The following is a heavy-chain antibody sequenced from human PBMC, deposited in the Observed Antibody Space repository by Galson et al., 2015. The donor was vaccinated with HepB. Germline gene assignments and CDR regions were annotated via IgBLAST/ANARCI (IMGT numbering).Heavy chain of an antibody. CDR2: IRSKTYGETT. V-gene: IGHV3-49*03. D-gene: IGHD2-2*01. CDR1: GFTFGDYA. Sequence: SLRLSCAASGFTFGDYAMSWFRQAPGKGLEWVGLIRSKTYGETTDYAASVKGRFTISRDDSKSIAYLQMNSLKTEDTAVYYCSRDGLGYCRSTSCSYYFDYWGKGTPVTVSS. CDR3: SRDGLGYCRSTSCSYYFDY. J-gene: IGHJ4*03.